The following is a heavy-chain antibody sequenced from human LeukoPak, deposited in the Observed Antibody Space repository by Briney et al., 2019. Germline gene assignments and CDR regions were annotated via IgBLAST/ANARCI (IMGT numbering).Heavy chain of an antibody. CDR1: GYTFTSYG. V-gene: IGHV1-18*01. Sequence: ASVTLSCNASGYTFTSYGISWVRQAPGQGLEWLGSVSPYNGHTNYVQKLQGRVSMTRNTSISTAYMELSSLRSEDTAVYYCARAPPKARAVFDPWGQGTLVTVSS. D-gene: IGHD6-19*01. CDR2: VSPYNGHT. CDR3: ARAPPKARAVFDP. J-gene: IGHJ5*02.